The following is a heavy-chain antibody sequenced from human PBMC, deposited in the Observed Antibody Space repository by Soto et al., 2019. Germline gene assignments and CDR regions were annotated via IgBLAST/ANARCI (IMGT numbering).Heavy chain of an antibody. CDR3: ASPLVGATRTVLYAFDI. V-gene: IGHV1-69*02. D-gene: IGHD1-26*01. J-gene: IGHJ3*02. Sequence: QVQLVQSGAEVKKPGSSVKVSCKASGGTFSSYTISWVRQAPGQGLEWMGRIIPILGIANYAQKFQGRVTITADKSTSTAYMELSSLRSEDTAVYYCASPLVGATRTVLYAFDIWGQGTMVTVSS. CDR2: IIPILGIA. CDR1: GGTFSSYT.